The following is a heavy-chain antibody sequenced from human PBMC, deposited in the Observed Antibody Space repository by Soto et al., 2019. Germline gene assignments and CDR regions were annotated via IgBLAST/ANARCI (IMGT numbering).Heavy chain of an antibody. J-gene: IGHJ6*02. CDR1: GFRVSDYW. CDR3: TATPRNGMGV. CDR2: VSNEGSK. V-gene: IGHV3-74*01. Sequence: EVHLVESEGGLVQPGGSLRLACAGSGFRVSDYWMHWVRQAPGKGLVWVSRVSNEGSKEYADFVKGRFTLSKDNAKNTLYLEMDSLSVEDTALYYCTATPRNGMGVWGQGTKVTVAS.